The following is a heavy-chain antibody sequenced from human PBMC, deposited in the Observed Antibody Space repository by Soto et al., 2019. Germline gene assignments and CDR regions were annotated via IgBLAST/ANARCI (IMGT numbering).Heavy chain of an antibody. J-gene: IGHJ6*02. CDR1: GGTFSSYT. V-gene: IGHV1-69*08. Sequence: SVKVSCKASGGTFSSYTISWVRQAPGQGLEWMGRIIPILGTANYAQKFQGRVTITADESTSTAYMELSSLRSEDTAVYYCARDAPIMRKVTIFGVVMPPPYYYYGMDVWGQGTTVTVSS. CDR3: ARDAPIMRKVTIFGVVMPPPYYYYGMDV. D-gene: IGHD3-3*01. CDR2: IIPILGTA.